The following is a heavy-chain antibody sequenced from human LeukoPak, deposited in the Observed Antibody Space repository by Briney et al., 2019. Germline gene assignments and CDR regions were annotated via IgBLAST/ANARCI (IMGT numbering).Heavy chain of an antibody. J-gene: IGHJ4*02. D-gene: IGHD3-10*01. CDR3: ARGTLTYYYGSGSYDY. CDR2: INHSGST. V-gene: IGHV4-34*01. Sequence: PSETLSLTCTVSGGSISSYYWSWIRQPPGKGLEWIGEINHSGSTNYNPSLKSRVTISVDTSKNQFSLKLSSVTAADTAVYYCARGTLTYYYGSGSYDYWGQGTLVTVSS. CDR1: GGSISSYY.